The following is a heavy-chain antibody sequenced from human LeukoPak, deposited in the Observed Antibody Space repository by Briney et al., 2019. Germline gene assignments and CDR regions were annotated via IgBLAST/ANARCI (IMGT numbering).Heavy chain of an antibody. CDR3: ASTLRFLPYRRFDY. Sequence: ASETLSLTCSVSGGSIISSNYYWGWIRQPPGKGLEWIGSIYQSGSGSSYYNPSLKSRVTIFGDTSKNQFFLRLSSVTAADTAVYYCASTLRFLPYRRFDYWGRGTLVTVPS. CDR2: IYQSGSGSS. D-gene: IGHD3-3*01. V-gene: IGHV4-39*01. CDR1: GGSIISSNYY. J-gene: IGHJ4*02.